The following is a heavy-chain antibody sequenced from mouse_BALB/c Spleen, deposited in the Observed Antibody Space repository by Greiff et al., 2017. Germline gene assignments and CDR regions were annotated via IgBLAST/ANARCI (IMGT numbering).Heavy chain of an antibody. CDR2: IDPANGNT. V-gene: IGHV14-3*02. D-gene: IGHD2-3*01. CDR1: GFNIKDTY. J-gene: IGHJ4*01. Sequence: EVQLVESGAELVKPGASVKLSCTASGFNIKDTYMHWVKQRPEEGLEWIGRIDPANGNTKYDPKFQGKATITADTSSNTAYLQLSSLTSEDTAVYYCARGGYDGYYGGAMDYWGQGTSVTVSS. CDR3: ARGGYDGYYGGAMDY.